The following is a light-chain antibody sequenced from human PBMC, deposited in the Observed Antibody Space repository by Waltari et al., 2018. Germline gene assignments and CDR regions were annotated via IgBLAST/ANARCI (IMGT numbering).Light chain of an antibody. CDR2: GTS. CDR3: QQYGASPVT. CDR1: QSINYKY. J-gene: IGKJ4*01. V-gene: IGKV3-20*01. Sequence: EIVLMQSPGTLSLSPGETATLTCRASQSINYKYLAWYQQKPDQTPRLLIYGTSTRAAGTPDRFRGSGSGTDFTLTVSGLEPDDFSVYYCQQYGASPVTFGGGTKVEFK.